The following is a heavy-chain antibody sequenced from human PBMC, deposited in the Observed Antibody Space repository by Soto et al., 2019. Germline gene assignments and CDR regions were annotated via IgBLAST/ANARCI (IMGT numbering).Heavy chain of an antibody. V-gene: IGHV4-34*01. J-gene: IGHJ5*02. D-gene: IGHD2-8*01. CDR1: GGSFSGYY. Sequence: SETLSLTCAVYGGSFSGYYWSWIRQPPGKGLEWIGEINHSGSTNYNPSLKSRVTISVDTSKNQFSLELSSVTAADTAVYYCARPEGDCTNGVCYLSNNWFDPWGQGTLVTVSS. CDR3: ARPEGDCTNGVCYLSNNWFDP. CDR2: INHSGST.